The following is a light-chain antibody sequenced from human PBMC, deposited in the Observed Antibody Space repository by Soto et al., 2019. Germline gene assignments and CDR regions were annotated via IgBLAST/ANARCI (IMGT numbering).Light chain of an antibody. J-gene: IGLJ1*01. CDR1: TSDVGSYSL. CDR2: EVS. V-gene: IGLV2-23*02. Sequence: QSVLTQPASVSGSPGQSITISCTGTTSDVGSYSLVSWYQQHPGKVPKLLIYEVSKRPSGVSNRFSGSKSANTASLTISGLQAEDEADYYCCSYAGSGTPYVFGTGTQLTVL. CDR3: CSYAGSGTPYV.